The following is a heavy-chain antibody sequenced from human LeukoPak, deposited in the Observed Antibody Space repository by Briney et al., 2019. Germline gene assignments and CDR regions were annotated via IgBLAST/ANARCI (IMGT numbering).Heavy chain of an antibody. J-gene: IGHJ4*02. CDR3: ARVPTSYDLYYFDY. CDR1: GGTFSSYA. D-gene: IGHD3-3*01. V-gene: IGHV1-2*02. Sequence: ASVKVSCKASGGTFSSYAISWVRQAPGQGLEWMGWINPNSGDTNYAQKFQGRVTMTRDTSISTAYMELSRLRSDDTAVYYCARVPTSYDLYYFDYWGQGTLVTVSS. CDR2: INPNSGDT.